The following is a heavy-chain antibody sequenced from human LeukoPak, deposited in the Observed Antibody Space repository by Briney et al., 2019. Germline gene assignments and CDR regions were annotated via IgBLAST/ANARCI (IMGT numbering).Heavy chain of an antibody. D-gene: IGHD2-2*01. CDR1: GGCISSYY. CDR2: IYTSGST. CDR3: ARVPWPDTVVVTAAKDGMDV. V-gene: IGHV4-4*07. Sequence: SETLSLACTVSGGCISSYYWSWLRQPAGNGLEWIGRIYTSGSTNYTPSLKSRVTMSVDTSKNQFSLKLSSVTAADTAVYYCARVPWPDTVVVTAAKDGMDVWGQGTTVTVSS. J-gene: IGHJ6*02.